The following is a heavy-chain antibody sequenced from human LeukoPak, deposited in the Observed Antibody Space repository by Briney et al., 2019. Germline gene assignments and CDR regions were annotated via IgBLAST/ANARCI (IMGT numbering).Heavy chain of an antibody. V-gene: IGHV1-2*02. D-gene: IGHD7-27*01. J-gene: IGHJ3*02. Sequence: ASVKVSCKASGYTFTGYYINWARQAPRQGLEWMGWFDPNSGGTNYAQKFQARVTMTRDTSISTAYMELRSLRSDDTAVYYCARALLTADAFDIWGQGTMVTVSS. CDR3: ARALLTADAFDI. CDR1: GYTFTGYY. CDR2: FDPNSGGT.